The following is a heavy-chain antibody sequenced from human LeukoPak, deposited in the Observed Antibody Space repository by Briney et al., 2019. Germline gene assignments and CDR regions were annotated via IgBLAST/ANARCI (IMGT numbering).Heavy chain of an antibody. CDR1: GGSISSSSYY. Sequence: PSETLSLTCTVSGGSISSSSYYWGWIRQPPGKGLEWIGSIYYSGSTYYNPSLKSRVTISVDTSKNQFSLKLSSVTAADTAVYYCARGVITMVRGTKTGFDYWGQGTLVTVSS. D-gene: IGHD3-10*01. J-gene: IGHJ4*02. CDR3: ARGVITMVRGTKTGFDY. CDR2: IYYSGST. V-gene: IGHV4-39*07.